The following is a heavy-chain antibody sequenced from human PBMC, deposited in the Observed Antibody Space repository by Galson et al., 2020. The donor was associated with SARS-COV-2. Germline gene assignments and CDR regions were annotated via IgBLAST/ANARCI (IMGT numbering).Heavy chain of an antibody. CDR2: ISYDGSNK. D-gene: IGHD2-15*01. J-gene: IGHJ4*02. CDR3: ARDLVVGAATPLDY. V-gene: IGHV3-30*04. Sequence: GGSLRLSCAASGFTFSSYAMHWVRQAPGKGLEWVAVISYDGSNKYYADSVKGRFTISRDNSKNTLYLQMNSLRAEDTAVYYCARDLVVGAATPLDYWGQGTLVTVSS. CDR1: GFTFSSYA.